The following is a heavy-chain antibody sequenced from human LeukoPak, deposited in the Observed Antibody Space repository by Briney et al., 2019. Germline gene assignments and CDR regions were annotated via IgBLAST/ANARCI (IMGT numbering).Heavy chain of an antibody. Sequence: SGGSLRLPCAASGFTFNNPRMSWVRQAPGKGLEWVGRIKSKTDGGTPDYAAPVKGRFTISRDDSKNTLYLQMNSLKTEDTAVYYCTTEGGWSFYFDYWGQGTLVTVSS. V-gene: IGHV3-15*01. J-gene: IGHJ4*02. CDR2: IKSKTDGGTP. CDR1: GFTFNNPR. D-gene: IGHD2-15*01. CDR3: TTEGGWSFYFDY.